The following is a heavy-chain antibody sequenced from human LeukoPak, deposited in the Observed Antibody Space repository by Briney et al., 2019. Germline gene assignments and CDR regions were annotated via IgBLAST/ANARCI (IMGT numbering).Heavy chain of an antibody. V-gene: IGHV4-59*11. CDR3: ATRPGGSTWYGVFDF. CDR2: IYDSETT. J-gene: IGHJ4*02. Sequence: PSETLSLTCTVSGVSMNSHYWSWIRQPPGKGLEWIGYIYDSETTNYNPSLNSRVTMSVDTSKNQFSLKLSSVTAADTALYYCATRPGGSTWYGVFDFWSRGTLVTVSS. CDR1: GVSMNSHY. D-gene: IGHD6-13*01.